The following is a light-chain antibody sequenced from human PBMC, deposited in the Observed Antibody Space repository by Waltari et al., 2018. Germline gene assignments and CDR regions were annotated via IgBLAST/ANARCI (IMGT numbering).Light chain of an antibody. J-gene: IGKJ4*01. CDR2: WAS. V-gene: IGKV4-1*01. Sequence: ATINCKSSQSVLYSSNNRNYLTWYQQKPGQPPKLLIYWASIRESGVPDRFSGSGSGTDFTLTISSLQAEDVAVYYCQQYYTTPLTFGGGTKVEIK. CDR3: QQYYTTPLT. CDR1: QSVLYSSNNRNY.